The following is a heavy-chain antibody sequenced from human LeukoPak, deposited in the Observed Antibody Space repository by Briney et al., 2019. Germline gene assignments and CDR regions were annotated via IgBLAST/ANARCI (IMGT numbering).Heavy chain of an antibody. Sequence: SETLSLTCTVSGGSISSYYWSWIRQPAGKGLEWIGRIYTSGSTNYNPSLKSRVTMSVDTSKNQFSLKLSSETAADTAVYYCARDPKLPMVRGAHAPLYYYYGMDVWGQGTTVTVSS. CDR2: IYTSGST. V-gene: IGHV4-4*07. J-gene: IGHJ6*02. CDR3: ARDPKLPMVRGAHAPLYYYYGMDV. CDR1: GGSISSYY. D-gene: IGHD3-10*01.